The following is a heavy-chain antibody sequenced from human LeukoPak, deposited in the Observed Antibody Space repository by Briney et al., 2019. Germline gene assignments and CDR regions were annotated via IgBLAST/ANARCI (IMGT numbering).Heavy chain of an antibody. CDR2: ISAYNGNT. CDR3: ASGILWFGELPHYGMDV. Sequence: ASVKVSCKASGYTFTSYGISWVRQAPRQGLEWMGWISAYNGNTNYAQKLQGRVTMTTDTSTSTAYMELRSLRSDDTAVYYCASGILWFGELPHYGMDVWGQGTTVTVSS. CDR1: GYTFTSYG. J-gene: IGHJ6*02. D-gene: IGHD3-10*01. V-gene: IGHV1-18*01.